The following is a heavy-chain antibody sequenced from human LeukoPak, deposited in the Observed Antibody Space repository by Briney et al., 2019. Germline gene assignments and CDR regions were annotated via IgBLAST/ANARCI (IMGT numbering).Heavy chain of an antibody. CDR2: ISGSGGST. V-gene: IGHV3-23*01. CDR1: GFTFSSYG. J-gene: IGHJ4*02. Sequence: GGTLRLSCAASGFTFSSYGMSWVRQAPGKGLEWVSAISGSGGSTYYADSVKGRFTISRDNSKNTLYLQMNSLRAEDTAVYYCAKDPRVYSSSWYYFDYWGQGTLVTVSS. D-gene: IGHD6-13*01. CDR3: AKDPRVYSSSWYYFDY.